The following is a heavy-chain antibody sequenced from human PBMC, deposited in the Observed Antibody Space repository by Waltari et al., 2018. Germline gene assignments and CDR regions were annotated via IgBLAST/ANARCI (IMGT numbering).Heavy chain of an antibody. J-gene: IGHJ4*02. CDR1: GYTFTDYY. D-gene: IGHD5-18*01. CDR3: ATGGHTAMAQSVDY. Sequence: EVQLVQSGAEVKKPGATVKISCKASGYTFTDYYMHWVQQAPGKGLEWMGRVDPEDGETIYAEKVQGRVTRTADTSTDTAYMELSSLRSEDTAVYYCATGGHTAMAQSVDYWGQGTLVTVSS. V-gene: IGHV1-69-2*01. CDR2: VDPEDGET.